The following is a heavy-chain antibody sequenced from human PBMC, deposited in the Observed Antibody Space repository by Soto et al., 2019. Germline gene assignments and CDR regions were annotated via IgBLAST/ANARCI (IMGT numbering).Heavy chain of an antibody. CDR1: GFTFSSYW. CDR2: INSDGSST. J-gene: IGHJ3*02. CDR3: ARDLPPALGWEQQLPGDAFDI. Sequence: GGSLRLSCAASGFTFSSYWMHWVRQAPGKGLVWVSRINSDGSSTSYADSVKGRFTISRDNAKNTLYLQMNSLRAEDTAVYYCARDLPPALGWEQQLPGDAFDIWGQGTMVTVSS. V-gene: IGHV3-74*01. D-gene: IGHD6-13*01.